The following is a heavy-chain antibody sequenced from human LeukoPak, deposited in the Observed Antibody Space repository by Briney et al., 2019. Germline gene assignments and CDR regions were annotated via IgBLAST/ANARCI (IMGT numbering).Heavy chain of an antibody. J-gene: IGHJ5*02. CDR1: GASISSSDYY. Sequence: SETLSLTCSVSGASISSSDYYWGWIRQPPGKGLEWIATMYNSGSAYYNPSLKSRVTLIVDTSKNQFSLKLTSVTAADTAVYYCASLNYYDYRFDPWGQGTPVTVSS. CDR2: MYNSGSA. CDR3: ASLNYYDYRFDP. V-gene: IGHV4-39*01. D-gene: IGHD3-22*01.